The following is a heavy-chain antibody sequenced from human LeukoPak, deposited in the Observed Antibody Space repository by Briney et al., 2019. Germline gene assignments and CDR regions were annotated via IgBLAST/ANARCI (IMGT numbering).Heavy chain of an antibody. D-gene: IGHD3-22*01. J-gene: IGHJ4*02. Sequence: ASVKVSCKASGYTFTSYAMNWVRQAPGHGLEWMGWIDPNSGGINYAQKFQGRVTMTRDTSISTAYMELSRLRSDDTAVYYCARDGDYYDSSGYQPYWGQGTRVTVSS. CDR3: ARDGDYYDSSGYQPY. V-gene: IGHV1-2*02. CDR1: GYTFTSYA. CDR2: IDPNSGGI.